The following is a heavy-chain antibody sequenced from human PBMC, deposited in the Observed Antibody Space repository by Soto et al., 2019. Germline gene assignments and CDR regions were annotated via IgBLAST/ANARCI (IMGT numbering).Heavy chain of an antibody. CDR1: GYTFTSYG. CDR3: ASAAGYSSNY. Sequence: QVQLVQSGAEVKKPGASVKVSCKASGYTFTSYGISWVRQAPGQGLEWMGWISAYNGNTNYAQKVPGRVTMTTVTSTRTDYMALRSEAADDKGGYYFASAAGYSSNYWRQGTPVTVSS. J-gene: IGHJ4*02. V-gene: IGHV1-18*01. D-gene: IGHD2-15*01. CDR2: ISAYNGNT.